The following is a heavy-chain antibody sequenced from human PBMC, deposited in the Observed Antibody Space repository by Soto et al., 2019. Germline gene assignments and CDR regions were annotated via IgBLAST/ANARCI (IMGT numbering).Heavy chain of an antibody. D-gene: IGHD5-18*01. J-gene: IGHJ4*02. CDR1: GFSLSTRGVC. CDR3: AHRPYGYKYYFNY. CDR2: VYWDDDI. Sequence: QITLKESGPTLVKPTQILTLTCTFSGFSLSTRGVCVRWIRQPPGKALERLALVYWDDDIWYRPSLTSRLTITKDTSKNQAVLTMTNMDPVDTTTYFCAHRPYGYKYYFNYWGQGTLVTVSS. V-gene: IGHV2-5*02.